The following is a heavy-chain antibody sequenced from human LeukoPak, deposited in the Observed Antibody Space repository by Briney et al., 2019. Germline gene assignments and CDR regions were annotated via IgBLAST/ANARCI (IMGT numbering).Heavy chain of an antibody. CDR2: IRSDGSNK. V-gene: IGHV3-30*02. CDR3: AKDNEWEQLRGPFDY. Sequence: GGSLRLSCAGSGFSFSSYGMHWVRQAPGKGLEWMAFIRSDGSNKYYADSVKGRFTISRDNSKNTVYLQMNSLRAEDTAVYYCAKDNEWEQLRGPFDYWGQGTLVTVSS. D-gene: IGHD1-26*01. CDR1: GFSFSSYG. J-gene: IGHJ4*02.